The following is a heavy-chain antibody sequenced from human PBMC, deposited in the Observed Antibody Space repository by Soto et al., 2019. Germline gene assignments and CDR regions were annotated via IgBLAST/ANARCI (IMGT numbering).Heavy chain of an antibody. J-gene: IGHJ4*02. V-gene: IGHV3-23*01. CDR2: ISGSGGST. D-gene: IGHD6-6*01. CDR3: AKDRGGSSSFRWDEDY. Sequence: EVQLLESGGGLVQPGGSLRLSCAASGFTFSSYAMSWVRQAPGKGLEWVSAISGSGGSTYYADSVKGRFTISRDNSKNTLYLQMNSLRAEDTAVYYCAKDRGGSSSFRWDEDYWGQGTLVTVSS. CDR1: GFTFSSYA.